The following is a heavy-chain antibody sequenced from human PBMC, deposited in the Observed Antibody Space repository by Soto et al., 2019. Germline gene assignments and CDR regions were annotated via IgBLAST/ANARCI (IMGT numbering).Heavy chain of an antibody. J-gene: IGHJ4*02. CDR1: GFSLPTDRVG. V-gene: IGHV2-5*02. Sequence: QITLKESGPTLVKPTQTLTLTCTFSGFSLPTDRVGVGWIRQPPGKALEWLAVIYWDDTKTYRPSLKSRLTITKDTSNNHVALTMTDMQPVDTATYYCAHAYGGRSLYWGQGTLVTVSS. CDR2: IYWDDTK. D-gene: IGHD1-26*01. CDR3: AHAYGGRSLY.